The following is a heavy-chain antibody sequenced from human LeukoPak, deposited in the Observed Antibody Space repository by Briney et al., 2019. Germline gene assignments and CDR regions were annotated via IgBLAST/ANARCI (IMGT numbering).Heavy chain of an antibody. CDR3: ARDRYYYGSGSHFAPGGDY. CDR1: GFTFSSYG. Sequence: GGSLRLSCAAPGFTFSSYGTHWVRQAPGKGLEWVAVIWYDGSNKYYADSVKGRFTISRDNSKNTLYLQMNSLRAEDTAVYYCARDRYYYGSGSHFAPGGDYWGQGTLVTVSS. CDR2: IWYDGSNK. V-gene: IGHV3-33*01. D-gene: IGHD3-10*01. J-gene: IGHJ4*02.